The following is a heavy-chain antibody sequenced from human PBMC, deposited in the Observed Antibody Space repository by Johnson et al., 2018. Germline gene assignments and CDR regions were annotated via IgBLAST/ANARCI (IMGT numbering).Heavy chain of an antibody. CDR2: ISWNSGKI. V-gene: IGHV3-9*03. D-gene: IGHD1-26*01. Sequence: VQLVQSGGGLVQPGRSLRLSCAASGFIFDDYAMHWVRQAPGKGLEWVSDISWNSGKIAYADSVKGRFTISSDNAKKYLYLQRNSLRPEDMAVYYCVKGATFAAISGVYFQHWGQGTLVTVAS. J-gene: IGHJ1*01. CDR3: VKGATFAAISGVYFQH. CDR1: GFIFDDYA.